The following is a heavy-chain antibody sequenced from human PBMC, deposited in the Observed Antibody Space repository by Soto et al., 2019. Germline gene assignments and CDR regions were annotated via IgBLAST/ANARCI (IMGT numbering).Heavy chain of an antibody. D-gene: IGHD3-22*01. CDR1: GGTFSSYA. V-gene: IGHV1-69*13. CDR3: ARLAYYDSSGYYPDFFRH. Sequence: ASVKVSCKASGGTFSSYAISWVRQAPGQGLEWMGGIIPIFGTANYAQKFQGRVTITADESTSTAYMELSSLRSEDTAVYYCARLAYYDSSGYYPDFFRHWGQGTLVTVSS. CDR2: IIPIFGTA. J-gene: IGHJ1*01.